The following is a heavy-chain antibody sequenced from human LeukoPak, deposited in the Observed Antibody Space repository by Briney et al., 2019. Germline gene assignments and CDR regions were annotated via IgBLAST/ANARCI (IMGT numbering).Heavy chain of an antibody. Sequence: SETLSLTCTVSGGSISSGSYYWGWIRQPPGKGLEWIGSIYHSGSTYYNPSLKSRVTISVDTSKNQFSLKLSSVTAADTAVYYCARNSITMVRGVRENWFDPWGQGTLVTVSS. CDR3: ARNSITMVRGVRENWFDP. CDR1: GGSISSGSYY. J-gene: IGHJ5*02. V-gene: IGHV4-39*07. CDR2: IYHSGST. D-gene: IGHD3-10*01.